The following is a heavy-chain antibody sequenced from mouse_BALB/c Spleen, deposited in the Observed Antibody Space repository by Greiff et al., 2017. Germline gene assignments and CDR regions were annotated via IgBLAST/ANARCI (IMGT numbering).Heavy chain of an antibody. D-gene: IGHD2-4*01. CDR1: GFTFSSFG. J-gene: IGHJ4*01. CDR3: VRGLRPPMDY. Sequence: EVKLMESGGGLVQPGGSRKLSCAASGFTFSSFGMHWVRQAPEKGLEWVAYISSGGSTIYYADTVKGRFTISRDNPKNTLFLQMTSLRSEDTAMYYCVRGLRPPMDYWGQGTSVTVSS. CDR2: ISSGGSTI. V-gene: IGHV5-17*02.